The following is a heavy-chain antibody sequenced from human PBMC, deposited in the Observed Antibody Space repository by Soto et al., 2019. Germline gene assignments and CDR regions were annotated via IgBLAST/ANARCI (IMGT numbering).Heavy chain of an antibody. J-gene: IGHJ4*02. CDR1: GGSISSSSYY. V-gene: IGHV4-39*01. Sequence: PSETLSLTCTVSGGSISSSSYYWGWIRQPPGKGLEWIGSIYYSGSTYYNPSRKSRVTISVDTSKNQFSLKLSSVTAADTAVYYCAGAAVPAVIAQVDYWGQGTLVTVSS. CDR3: AGAAVPAVIAQVDY. D-gene: IGHD2-2*01. CDR2: IYYSGST.